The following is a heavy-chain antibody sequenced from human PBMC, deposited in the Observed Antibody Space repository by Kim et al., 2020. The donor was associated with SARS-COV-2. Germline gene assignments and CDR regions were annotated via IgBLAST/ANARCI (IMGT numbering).Heavy chain of an antibody. Sequence: GGSLRLSCAASGFTFSSYWMSWVRQAPGKGLEWVANIKQDGSEKYYVDSVKGRFTISRDNAKNSLYLQMNSLRAEDTAVYYCAREAVVAATLRYYYYGMDVWGQGTTITVSS. D-gene: IGHD2-15*01. J-gene: IGHJ6*02. CDR3: AREAVVAATLRYYYYGMDV. CDR2: IKQDGSEK. CDR1: GFTFSSYW. V-gene: IGHV3-7*01.